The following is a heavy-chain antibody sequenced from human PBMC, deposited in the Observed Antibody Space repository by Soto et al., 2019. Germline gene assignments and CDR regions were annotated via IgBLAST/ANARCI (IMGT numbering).Heavy chain of an antibody. CDR2: VNPSGGST. J-gene: IGHJ1*01. V-gene: IGHV1-46*04. CDR3: AREENCSDGICYSEYFQR. D-gene: IGHD2-15*01. CDR1: GYIFTAYS. Sequence: QVQLVQSGAEVKKPGASVKVSCKASGYIFTAYSMHWVRQAPGQGLEWMSVVNPSGGSTNYAQKLQGRITMTRGTSTSTVYMDLSSLTSEDTAVYYCAREENCSDGICYSEYFQRWGQGTLVTVSS.